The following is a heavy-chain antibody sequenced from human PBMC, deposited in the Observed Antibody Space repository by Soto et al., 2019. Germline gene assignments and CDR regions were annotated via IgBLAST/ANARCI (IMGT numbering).Heavy chain of an antibody. Sequence: SLRLSCATSGFTFSNYWMAWVRQAPGKGLEWAANMNQDGSEKYYVDSVKGRFTLSRDNVEKSLYLQMNSLRAEDTAVYYCATYCSGTSCYTLDYWGQGTLVTVSS. D-gene: IGHD2-2*02. V-gene: IGHV3-7*03. J-gene: IGHJ4*02. CDR1: GFTFSNYW. CDR3: ATYCSGTSCYTLDY. CDR2: MNQDGSEK.